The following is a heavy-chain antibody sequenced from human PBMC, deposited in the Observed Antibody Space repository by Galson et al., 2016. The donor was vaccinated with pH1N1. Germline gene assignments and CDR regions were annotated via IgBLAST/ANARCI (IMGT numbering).Heavy chain of an antibody. D-gene: IGHD3-16*01. CDR2: IYESGST. J-gene: IGHJ5*02. Sequence: WIRQPPGKGLEWIGDIYESGSTHYSSSLKSRLTISVDTSKNQFSLKLASVTAADTAVYFCARERHIRDLGLGNWFDPWGQGTLVTVSS. CDR3: ARERHIRDLGLGNWFDP. V-gene: IGHV4-30-4*01.